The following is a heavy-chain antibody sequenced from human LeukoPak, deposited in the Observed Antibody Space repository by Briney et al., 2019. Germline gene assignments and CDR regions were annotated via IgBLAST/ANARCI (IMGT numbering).Heavy chain of an antibody. D-gene: IGHD2-8*02. CDR3: ARESSTVNDY. Sequence: GGSLRLSCAASGFTFSSCVMHWVRQAPGKGPEWVAAIWSDGNNKYYADSVKGRFTISRDNSKNTLYLQINSLRAEDTAVYYCARESSTVNDYWGQGTLVTVSS. J-gene: IGHJ4*02. CDR2: IWSDGNNK. V-gene: IGHV3-33*01. CDR1: GFTFSSCV.